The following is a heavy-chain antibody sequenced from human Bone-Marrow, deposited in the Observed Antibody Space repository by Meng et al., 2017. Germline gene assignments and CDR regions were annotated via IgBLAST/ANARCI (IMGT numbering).Heavy chain of an antibody. D-gene: IGHD6-25*01. CDR1: GYTFPRYG. J-gene: IGHJ4*02. CDR2: ISAYNGNT. Sequence: SVTVSCKASGYTFPRYGISWVRQAPGQGLEWMGWISAYNGNTNYAQKLQGRVTMTTDTSTSTAYMGLRSLRSDDTAVYYGARDLSGWVRYWGQGTLVTVSS. CDR3: ARDLSGWVRY. V-gene: IGHV1-18*01.